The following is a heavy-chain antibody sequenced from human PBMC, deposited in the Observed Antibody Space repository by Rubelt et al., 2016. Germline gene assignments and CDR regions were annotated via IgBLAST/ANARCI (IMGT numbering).Heavy chain of an antibody. D-gene: IGHD6-19*01. Sequence: QVQLVQSGAEVKKPGASVKVSCKASGYTFTGYYIHWVRQAPGQGLEWMGRISSSSGVTNYAQKFQGRVTMTRDTSISTADMELSGLRSDDTAVYYCAREAPMAGSCVDYWGQGTLVTVSS. J-gene: IGHJ4*02. CDR1: GYTFTGYY. CDR2: ISSSSGVT. CDR3: AREAPMAGSCVDY. V-gene: IGHV1-2*06.